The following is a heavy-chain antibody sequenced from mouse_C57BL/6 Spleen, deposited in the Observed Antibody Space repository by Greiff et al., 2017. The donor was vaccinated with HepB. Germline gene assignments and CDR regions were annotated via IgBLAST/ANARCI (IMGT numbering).Heavy chain of an antibody. Sequence: EVQLQQSGPELVKPGASVKISCKASGYTFTDYYMNWVKQSHGKSLEWIGDINPNNGGTSYNQKFKGKATLTVDKSSSTAYMELRSLTSEDSAVYYCASLNSFYYAMDYWGQGTSVTVSS. CDR1: GYTFTDYY. J-gene: IGHJ4*01. CDR3: ASLNSFYYAMDY. CDR2: INPNNGGT. V-gene: IGHV1-26*01.